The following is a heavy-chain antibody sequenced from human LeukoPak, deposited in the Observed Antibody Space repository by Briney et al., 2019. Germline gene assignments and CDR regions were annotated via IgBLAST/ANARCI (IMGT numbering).Heavy chain of an antibody. CDR3: AKEGRVAAAGSLFDY. D-gene: IGHD6-13*01. J-gene: IGHJ4*02. Sequence: GGSLRLSCAASGFTFSDYYMSSIRQAPGKGLEWISYISSSGSTRYYADSVKGRFTISRDNAKNSLYLQMNSLRAEDTAVYYCAKEGRVAAAGSLFDYWGQGTLVTVSS. CDR1: GFTFSDYY. V-gene: IGHV3-11*04. CDR2: ISSSGSTR.